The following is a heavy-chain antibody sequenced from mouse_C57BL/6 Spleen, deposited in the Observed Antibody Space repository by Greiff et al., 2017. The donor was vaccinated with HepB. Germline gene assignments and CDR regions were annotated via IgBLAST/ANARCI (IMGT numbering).Heavy chain of an antibody. CDR1: GYTFTEYT. V-gene: IGHV1-62-2*01. CDR3: ARHEEELQGFAY. D-gene: IGHD2-1*01. Sequence: VQLQQSGAELVKPGASVKLSCKASGYTFTEYTIHWVKQRSGQGLEWIGWFYPGSGSIKYNEKFKEKATLTADKSYSKFYMELSRLTSEDSAVYFCARHEEELQGFAYWGQGTLVTVSA. CDR2: FYPGSGSI. J-gene: IGHJ3*01.